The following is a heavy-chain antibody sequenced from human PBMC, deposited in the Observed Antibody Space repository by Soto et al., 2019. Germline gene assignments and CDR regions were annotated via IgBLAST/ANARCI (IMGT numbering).Heavy chain of an antibody. CDR3: ASSITMVRGVTSDY. D-gene: IGHD3-10*01. V-gene: IGHV4-34*01. CDR2: INHSGST. Sequence: SETLSLTCAVYGGSFSGYYWSWIRQPPGKGLEWIGEINHSGSTNYNPSLKSRVTISVDTSKNQFSLKLSSVTAADTAVYYCASSITMVRGVTSDYWGQGTLVTVSS. J-gene: IGHJ4*02. CDR1: GGSFSGYY.